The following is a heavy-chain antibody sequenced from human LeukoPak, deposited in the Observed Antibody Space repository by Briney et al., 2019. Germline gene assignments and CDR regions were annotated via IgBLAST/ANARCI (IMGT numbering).Heavy chain of an antibody. V-gene: IGHV3-23*01. Sequence: GGSLRLSCAASGFTFSNAWMSWVRQAPGKGLEWVSAISGSGGSTYYADSVKGRFTISRDNSKNTLYLQMNSLRAEDTAVYYCAKLGVIAARPGDGYWGQGTLVTVSS. CDR1: GFTFSNAW. CDR3: AKLGVIAARPGDGY. J-gene: IGHJ4*02. CDR2: ISGSGGST. D-gene: IGHD6-6*01.